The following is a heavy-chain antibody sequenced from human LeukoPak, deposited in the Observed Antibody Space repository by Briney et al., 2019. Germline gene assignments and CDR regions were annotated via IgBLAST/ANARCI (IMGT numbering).Heavy chain of an antibody. CDR3: AKMGSGSYYLYYYYYGMDV. CDR2: IYSGGST. V-gene: IGHV3-53*01. Sequence: GGSLRLSCAASGFTVSSNYMSWVRQAPGKGLEWVSVIYSGGSTYYADSVMGRFAISRDNSKNTLYLQMNSLRAEDTAVYYCAKMGSGSYYLYYYYYGMDVWGQGTTVTVSS. CDR1: GFTVSSNY. J-gene: IGHJ6*02. D-gene: IGHD3-10*01.